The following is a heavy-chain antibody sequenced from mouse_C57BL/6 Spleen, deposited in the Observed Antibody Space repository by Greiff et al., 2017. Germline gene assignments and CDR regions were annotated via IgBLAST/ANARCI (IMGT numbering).Heavy chain of an antibody. CDR1: GYTFTSYW. CDR3: ARVDYDDGDFDY. V-gene: IGHV1-55*01. Sequence: QVQLQQPGAELVKPGASVKMSCKASGYTFTSYWITWVKQRPGQGLEWIGDIYPGSGSTNYNEKFKSKATLTVDTSSSTAYMQLSSLTSEDSAVYYCARVDYDDGDFDYWGQGTTLTVSS. D-gene: IGHD2-4*01. J-gene: IGHJ2*01. CDR2: IYPGSGST.